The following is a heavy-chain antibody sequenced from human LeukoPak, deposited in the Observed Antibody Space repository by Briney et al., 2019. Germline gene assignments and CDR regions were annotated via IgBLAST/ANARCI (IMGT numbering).Heavy chain of an antibody. J-gene: IGHJ6*03. CDR1: GYTFTSYG. D-gene: IGHD2/OR15-2a*01. CDR2: ISAYNGNT. V-gene: IGHV1-18*01. Sequence: ASVTVSFTASGYTFTSYGISWVRQAPGQGLEWMGWISAYNGNTNYAQKLQGRVTMTTDTPTSTAYMELRSLRSDDTAVYYCARVYDDYYYYMDVWGKGTTVTVSS. CDR3: ARVYDDYYYYMDV.